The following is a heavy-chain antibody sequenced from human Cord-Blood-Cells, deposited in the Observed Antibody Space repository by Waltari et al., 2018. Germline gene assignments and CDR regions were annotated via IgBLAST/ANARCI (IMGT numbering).Heavy chain of an antibody. V-gene: IGHV1-69-2*01. D-gene: IGHD3-10*01. CDR3: ATAYGSGSNDAFDI. J-gene: IGHJ3*02. CDR1: GYPFTDYS. CDR2: VDPEDGET. Sequence: EAQLVQCAAEAKKPAANVTTSRKLSGYPFTDYSMHSTHPAPGKGLEWMRLVDPEDGETIYAEKFQGRVTITADTSTDTAYMELSSLRSEDTAVYYCATAYGSGSNDAFDIWGQGTMVTVSS.